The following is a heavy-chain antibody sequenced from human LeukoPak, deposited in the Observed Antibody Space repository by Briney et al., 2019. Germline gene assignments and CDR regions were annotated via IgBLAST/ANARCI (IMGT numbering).Heavy chain of an antibody. D-gene: IGHD6-19*01. CDR3: ARGLSSGGYYFDY. J-gene: IGHJ4*02. Sequence: SQTLSLTCTASGGSISSGSYYWSWIRQPAGKGLEWTGRIYTSGSTNYNPSLKSRVTISVDTSKNQFSLKLSSVTAADTAVYYCARGLSSGGYYFDYWGQGTLVTVSS. CDR1: GGSISSGSYY. V-gene: IGHV4-61*02. CDR2: IYTSGST.